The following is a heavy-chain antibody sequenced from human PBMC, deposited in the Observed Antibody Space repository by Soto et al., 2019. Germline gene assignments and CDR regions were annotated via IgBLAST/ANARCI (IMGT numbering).Heavy chain of an antibody. D-gene: IGHD3-16*01. V-gene: IGHV2-5*02. CDR1: GFSLTTRGVG. Sequence: QIPLKESGPTLVKPTQTLTLTCTFSGFSLTTRGVGVGWIRQPPGKALECLALIYWDDDKRYSPSLQSRLSITKDTYKNQVVLTMTNVDPVDTATYYCAHIPNYYQYDWFDPWGQGTLVSVSS. CDR2: IYWDDDK. J-gene: IGHJ5*02. CDR3: AHIPNYYQYDWFDP.